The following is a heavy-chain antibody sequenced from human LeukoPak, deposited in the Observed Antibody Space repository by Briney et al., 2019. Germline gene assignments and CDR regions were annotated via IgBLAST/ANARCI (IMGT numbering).Heavy chain of an antibody. CDR2: INAGNGNT. V-gene: IGHV1-3*01. Sequence: RASVKVSCKASGYTFTSYAMHWVRQAPGQRLEWMGWINAGNGNTKYSQKFQGRVTITRDTSASTAYMELSSLRSEDTAVYYCARDQTRLSGYYPDYWGQGTLVTVSS. D-gene: IGHD3-22*01. J-gene: IGHJ4*02. CDR3: ARDQTRLSGYYPDY. CDR1: GYTFTSYA.